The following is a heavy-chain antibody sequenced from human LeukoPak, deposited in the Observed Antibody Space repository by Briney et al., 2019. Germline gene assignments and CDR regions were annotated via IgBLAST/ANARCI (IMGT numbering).Heavy chain of an antibody. CDR2: IKEDGSEK. CDR3: ARENIVGSTWGDIDY. CDR1: GFTLSSYR. Sequence: GGSLRLSCAASGFTLSSYRMTWVRQAPGKGLEWVANIKEDGSEKYYVDSVKGRFTISRDNAKNSLFLQMNSLRAEDTAVYYCARENIVGSTWGDIDYWGQGTLVTVSS. V-gene: IGHV3-7*01. D-gene: IGHD1-26*01. J-gene: IGHJ4*02.